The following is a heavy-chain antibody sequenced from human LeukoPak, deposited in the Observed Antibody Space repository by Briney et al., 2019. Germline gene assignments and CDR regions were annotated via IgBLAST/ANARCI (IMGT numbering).Heavy chain of an antibody. D-gene: IGHD3-22*01. CDR2: IYPGDSDT. J-gene: IGHJ4*02. V-gene: IGHV5-51*01. CDR1: GYSFTSYW. Sequence: GESLKISCKGSGYSFTSYWIGWVRQMPRKGLEWMGIIYPGDSDTRYSPSFQGRVTISADKSISTAYLQWSSLKASDTAMYYCASSYSSSGYFYWGQGTLVTVSS. CDR3: ASSYSSSGYFY.